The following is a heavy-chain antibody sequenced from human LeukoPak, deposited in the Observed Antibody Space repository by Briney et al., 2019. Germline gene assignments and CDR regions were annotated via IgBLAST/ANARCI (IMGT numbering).Heavy chain of an antibody. CDR1: GGSISNYY. Sequence: SETLSLTCTVSGGSISNYYWSWIRQSPVKGLEWIGFIYYSGSTNYNPSLKSRVTISVDTSKNQFSLKLSSVTAADTAVYYCARMVESTVTIAFENWFDPWGQGTLVTVSS. V-gene: IGHV4-59*01. CDR3: ARMVESTVTIAFENWFDP. J-gene: IGHJ5*02. D-gene: IGHD4-11*01. CDR2: IYYSGST.